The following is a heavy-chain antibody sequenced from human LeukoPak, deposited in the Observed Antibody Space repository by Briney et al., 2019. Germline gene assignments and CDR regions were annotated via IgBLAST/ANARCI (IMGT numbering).Heavy chain of an antibody. CDR2: ISGSGGST. V-gene: IGHV3-23*01. Sequence: GGSLRLSCAASGFTFSNYAMSWVRQAPGKGLEWVSAISGSGGSTYYADSVKGRFTISRDNSKNTLYLQMNSLRAEDTAVYYCAKDKSTNYDFWSGRGYYFDYWGQGTLVTVSS. CDR1: GFTFSNYA. CDR3: AKDKSTNYDFWSGRGYYFDY. D-gene: IGHD3-3*01. J-gene: IGHJ4*02.